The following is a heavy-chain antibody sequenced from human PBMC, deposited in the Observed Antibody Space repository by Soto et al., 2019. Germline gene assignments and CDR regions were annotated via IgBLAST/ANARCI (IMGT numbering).Heavy chain of an antibody. CDR3: AGGGMTTVPY. J-gene: IGHJ4*02. CDR1: VGSISSGDYY. CDR2: IYYSGYT. D-gene: IGHD4-17*01. V-gene: IGHV4-61*08. Sequence: SEPLSLPCTVSVGSISSGDYYWSWIRQPPGKGLEWIGYIYYSGYTNYNPSLKSRITISVDTSKNQFSLKLSSVTPADTAVYYCAGGGMTTVPYWGQGTLVTVSS.